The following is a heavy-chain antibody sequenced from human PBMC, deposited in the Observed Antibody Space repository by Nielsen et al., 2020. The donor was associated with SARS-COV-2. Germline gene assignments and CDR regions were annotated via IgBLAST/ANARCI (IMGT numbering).Heavy chain of an antibody. CDR3: ARVRSSSGIWFDP. J-gene: IGHJ5*02. CDR2: VNPNSGAT. Sequence: ASVKVSCKASGDTFTGHYMHWMRQAPGQGPEWMGRVNPNSGATNYAQKFQGRVTLTRDTSINTTYMELNRLTSDDTAVYYCARVRSSSGIWFDPWGQGTLVVVSS. CDR1: GDTFTGHY. V-gene: IGHV1-2*06. D-gene: IGHD3-10*01.